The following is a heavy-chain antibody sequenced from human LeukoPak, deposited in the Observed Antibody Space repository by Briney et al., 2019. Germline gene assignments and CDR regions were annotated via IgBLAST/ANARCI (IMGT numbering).Heavy chain of an antibody. Sequence: GGSLRLSCAASGFDLSTYEMNWVRQAPGKGLEWIADITISGHTKNYADSVKGRFTISRDNARSSLYLQMNSLRVEDTGVYYCARGDPHADLWGQGTLVTVSS. CDR1: GFDLSTYE. J-gene: IGHJ5*02. V-gene: IGHV3-48*03. CDR3: ARGDPHADL. CDR2: ITISGHTK.